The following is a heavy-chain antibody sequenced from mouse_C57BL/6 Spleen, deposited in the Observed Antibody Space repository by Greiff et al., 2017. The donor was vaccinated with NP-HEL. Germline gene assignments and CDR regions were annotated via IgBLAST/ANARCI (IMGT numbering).Heavy chain of an antibody. CDR2: ISYDGSN. J-gene: IGHJ2*01. CDR1: GYSITSGYY. D-gene: IGHD2-3*01. V-gene: IGHV3-6*01. CDR3: ARGDGYYLIFDY. Sequence: EVKLLESGPGLVKPSQSLSLTCSVTGYSITSGYYWNWIRQFPGNKLEWMGYISYDGSNNYNPSLKNRISITRDTSKNQFFLKLNSVTTEDTATYYCARGDGYYLIFDYWGQGTTLTVSS.